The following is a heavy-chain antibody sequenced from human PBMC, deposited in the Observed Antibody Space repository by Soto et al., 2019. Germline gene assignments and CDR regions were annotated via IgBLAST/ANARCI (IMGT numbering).Heavy chain of an antibody. Sequence: GGSLRLSCAASGFTFSSYAMSWVRQAPGKGLKWVSTISSSGGSTYYADSVKGRFTISRDNSKNTLSLQMSSLRAEDTAIYYCAKDPYGDYDYWGQGTLVTVSS. J-gene: IGHJ4*02. CDR3: AKDPYGDYDY. CDR1: GFTFSSYA. D-gene: IGHD4-17*01. V-gene: IGHV3-23*01. CDR2: ISSSGGST.